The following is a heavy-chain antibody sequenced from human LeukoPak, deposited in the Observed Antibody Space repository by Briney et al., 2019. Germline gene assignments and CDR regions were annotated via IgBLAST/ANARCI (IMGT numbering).Heavy chain of an antibody. V-gene: IGHV3-15*01. CDR1: GFTFSIAW. D-gene: IGHD2-15*01. CDR2: IKSKTDGGTT. Sequence: PGGSLRLSCAASGFTFSIAWMSWVRQAPGKGLEWVGRIKSKTDGGTTDYAAPVKGRFTISRDDSKNTLYLQMNSLKTEDTAVYYCTLLVYYYYYMDVWGKGTTVTVSS. CDR3: TLLVYYYYYMDV. J-gene: IGHJ6*03.